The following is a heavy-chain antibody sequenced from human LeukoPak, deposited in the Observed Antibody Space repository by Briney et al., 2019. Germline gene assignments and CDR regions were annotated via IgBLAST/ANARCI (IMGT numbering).Heavy chain of an antibody. CDR3: ARGDQLPISAFDY. V-gene: IGHV3-30*04. CDR1: GFTFSSYA. Sequence: GRSLRLSCAASGFTFSSYAMHWVRQAPGKGLEWVAVISYDGSNKYYADSVKGRFTISRDNSKNTLYLQMNSRRAEDTAVYYCARGDQLPISAFDYWGQGTLATVSS. CDR2: ISYDGSNK. J-gene: IGHJ4*02. D-gene: IGHD2-2*01.